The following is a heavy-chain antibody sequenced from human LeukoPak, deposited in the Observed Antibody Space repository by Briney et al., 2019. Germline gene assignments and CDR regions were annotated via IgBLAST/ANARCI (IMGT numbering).Heavy chain of an antibody. CDR2: INPSGGST. V-gene: IGHV1-46*01. Sequence: ASVKVSCKASGYTFTSYYMHWVRQAPGQGLEWMGIINPSGGSTSYAQKFQGRVTMTRDTSISTAYVELSRLRSDDTAVYYCARVRRGYSYGVLDYWGQGTLVTVSS. CDR3: ARVRRGYSYGVLDY. J-gene: IGHJ4*02. D-gene: IGHD5-18*01. CDR1: GYTFTSYY.